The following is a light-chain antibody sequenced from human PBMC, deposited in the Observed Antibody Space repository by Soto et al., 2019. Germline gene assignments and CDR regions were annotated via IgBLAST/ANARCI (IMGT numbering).Light chain of an antibody. CDR3: YSYAGSSNAGV. J-gene: IGLJ1*01. CDR2: EVS. V-gene: IGLV2-23*02. CDR1: SSDFGSYNL. Sequence: QSVLTQPASVSGSPGQSITISCTGSSSDFGSYNLVSWYQQHPGKAPKLMIYEVSKGPSGVSNRFSGSKSANTASLTISGLQAEDEADYYCYSYAGSSNAGVCGTGTKITVL.